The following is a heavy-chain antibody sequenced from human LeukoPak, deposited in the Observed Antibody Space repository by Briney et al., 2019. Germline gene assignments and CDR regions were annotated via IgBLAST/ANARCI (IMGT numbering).Heavy chain of an antibody. CDR1: GGTFSSYA. CDR2: IIPIFGTA. Sequence: GASVKVSCKASGGTFSSYAISWVRQAPAQGLEWMGGIIPIFGTANYAQKFQGRVTITADESTSTAYMELSSLRSEDTAVYYCRTFSWSGYYTSQYDAFDIWGQGTMVTVSP. J-gene: IGHJ3*02. CDR3: RTFSWSGYYTSQYDAFDI. V-gene: IGHV1-69*13. D-gene: IGHD3-3*01.